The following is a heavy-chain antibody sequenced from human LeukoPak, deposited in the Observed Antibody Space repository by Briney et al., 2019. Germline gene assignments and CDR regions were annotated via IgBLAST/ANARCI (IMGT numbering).Heavy chain of an antibody. J-gene: IGHJ4*02. CDR1: GGSISSYY. V-gene: IGHV4-59*01. Sequence: SETLSLTCTVSGGSISSYYWSWIRQPPGKGLEWIGYIYYSGSTNCNPSLKSRVTISVDTSKNQFSLKLSSVTAADTAVYYCARGAAAGTHWGQGTLVTVSS. D-gene: IGHD6-13*01. CDR3: ARGAAAGTH. CDR2: IYYSGST.